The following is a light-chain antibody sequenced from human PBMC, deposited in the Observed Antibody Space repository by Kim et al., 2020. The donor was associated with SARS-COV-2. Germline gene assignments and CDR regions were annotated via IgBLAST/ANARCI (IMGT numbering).Light chain of an antibody. CDR3: AAWDDSLKDV. V-gene: IGLV1-44*01. CDR1: SSNIGSNT. Sequence: QSVLTQPPSASGTPGQRVTISCSGSSSNIGSNTVNWYQQLPGTAPKLLIYSNNQRPSGVPDRFSGSKSGTSASLAISGLQSEDEADYYCAAWDDSLKDVFGGGTQLTVL. J-gene: IGLJ2*01. CDR2: SNN.